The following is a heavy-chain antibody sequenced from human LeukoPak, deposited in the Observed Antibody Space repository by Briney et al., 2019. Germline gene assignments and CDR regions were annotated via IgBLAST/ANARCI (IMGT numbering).Heavy chain of an antibody. CDR2: ISAYNGNT. CDR3: ARDGADYDISYYFDY. Sequence: GASVKVSCKASGYTFTSYGISWVRQAPGQGLEWMGWISAYNGNTNYAQKLQGRVTMTTDTSTSTAYMELRSLRSDDTAVYYCARDGADYDISYYFDYWGQGTLVTVSS. D-gene: IGHD3-9*01. J-gene: IGHJ4*02. CDR1: GYTFTSYG. V-gene: IGHV1-18*01.